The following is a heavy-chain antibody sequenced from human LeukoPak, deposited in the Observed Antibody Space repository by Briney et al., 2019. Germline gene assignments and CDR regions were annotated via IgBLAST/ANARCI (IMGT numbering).Heavy chain of an antibody. CDR3: GRVPYLYSSGWEFDY. CDR1: GGSISSYY. V-gene: IGHV4-39*07. Sequence: SETLSLTCTVSGGSISSYYWGWIRQPPGKGLEWIGSIYYSGSTYYNPSLKSRVTISVDTSKNQFSLKLSSVTAADTAVYYCGRVPYLYSSGWEFDYWGQGTLVTVSS. J-gene: IGHJ4*02. D-gene: IGHD6-19*01. CDR2: IYYSGST.